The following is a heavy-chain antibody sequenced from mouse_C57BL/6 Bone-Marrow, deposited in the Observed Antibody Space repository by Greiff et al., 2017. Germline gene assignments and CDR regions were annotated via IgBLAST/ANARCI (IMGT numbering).Heavy chain of an antibody. CDR2: IYPRSGNT. Sequence: QVQLQQSGAELARPGASVKLSCKASGYTFTSYGISWVKQRPGQGLEWIGEIYPRSGNTYYNEKFKGKATLTADKSSSTAYMELRSLTSEDSAVYFCARVRRGYSWFAYWGQGTLVTVSA. CDR3: ARVRRGYSWFAY. V-gene: IGHV1-81*01. CDR1: GYTFTSYG. D-gene: IGHD2-3*01. J-gene: IGHJ3*01.